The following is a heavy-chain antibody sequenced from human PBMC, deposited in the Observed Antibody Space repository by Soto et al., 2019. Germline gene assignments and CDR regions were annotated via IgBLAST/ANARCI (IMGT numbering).Heavy chain of an antibody. V-gene: IGHV4-39*01. D-gene: IGHD1-1*01. J-gene: IGHJ6*02. Sequence: QLQLQESGPGLVKPSETLSLTCTVSGGSISSSSYYWGWIRQPPGKGLEWIGSIYYSGSTYYNPSLKSRVTISVDTSKNQFSLKLSSVPAADTAVYYCARHEAGTGWVLGGPNYYYGMDVWGQGTTVTVSS. CDR1: GGSISSSSYY. CDR2: IYYSGST. CDR3: ARHEAGTGWVLGGPNYYYGMDV.